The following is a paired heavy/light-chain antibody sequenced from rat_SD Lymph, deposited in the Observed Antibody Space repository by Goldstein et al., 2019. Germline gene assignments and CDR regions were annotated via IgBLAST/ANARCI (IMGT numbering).Light chain of an antibody. V-gene: IGKV1S23*01. CDR1: QSLVHSNGNTY. Sequence: DVVLTQTPVAQPVTLGDQASISCRSSQSLVHSNGNTYLEWYLQKPGQSPQLLIYKVSNRFSGVPDRFIGSGSGSDFTLKISRVEPEDLGVYYCFQATHDPPTFGSGTKLEIK. CDR3: FQATHDPPT. CDR2: KVS. J-gene: IGKJ5*01.
Heavy chain of an antibody. V-gene: IGHV5-29*01. Sequence: EVQLVESGGGLVQPGRSMKLSCAASGFTFSNYGMAWVRQAPTKGLEWVATISYDGSSTYYRDSVKGRFTISRDNAKSTLYLQMNSLRSEDTATYYCTKGLRRALADAWGQGASVTVSS. CDR1: GFTFSNYG. CDR2: ISYDGSST. D-gene: IGHD1-11*01. J-gene: IGHJ4*01. CDR3: TKGLRRALADA.